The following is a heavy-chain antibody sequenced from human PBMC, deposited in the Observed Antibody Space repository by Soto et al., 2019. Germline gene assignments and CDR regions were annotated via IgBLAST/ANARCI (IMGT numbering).Heavy chain of an antibody. V-gene: IGHV1-69*02. CDR2: IIPILGIA. D-gene: IGHD6-19*01. CDR3: AIATSAVAGSDY. Sequence: QVQLVQSGAEVKKPGSSVKVSCKASGGTFSSYTISWVRQAPGQGLEWMGRIIPILGIANYAQKFQGRVTITADKSTSTAYMELSSLRSEDTAVYYCAIATSAVAGSDYWGQGTLVTVSS. J-gene: IGHJ4*02. CDR1: GGTFSSYT.